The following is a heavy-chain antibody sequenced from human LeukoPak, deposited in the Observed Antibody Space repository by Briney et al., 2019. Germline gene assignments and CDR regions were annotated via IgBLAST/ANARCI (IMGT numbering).Heavy chain of an antibody. CDR2: ISYDGSNK. Sequence: GGSLRLSCVASGFTFSIYGMHWVRQAPGKGLEWVAVISYDGSNKYYADSVKGRFTISRDNSKNTLYLQMNSLRAEDTAVYYCARWDSSSPGYAFDIWGQGTMVTVSS. V-gene: IGHV3-30*03. CDR3: ARWDSSSPGYAFDI. D-gene: IGHD6-13*01. J-gene: IGHJ3*02. CDR1: GFTFSIYG.